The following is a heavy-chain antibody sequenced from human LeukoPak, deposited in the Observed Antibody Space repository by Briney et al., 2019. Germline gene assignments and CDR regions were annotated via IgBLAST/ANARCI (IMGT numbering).Heavy chain of an antibody. Sequence: ASVTVSLTAPGYSFTADHLHGGRQAPRQGLEWMGWVNPKTGGTNYARKFQGRVTITRETAINKVNMEVSRLTSDDMAVYYCAREFSSQFEWLAYVTGDDAFDVWGQGTLITVS. CDR2: VNPKTGGT. CDR1: GYSFTADH. V-gene: IGHV1-2*02. J-gene: IGHJ3*01. CDR3: AREFSSQFEWLAYVTGDDAFDV. D-gene: IGHD5-18*01.